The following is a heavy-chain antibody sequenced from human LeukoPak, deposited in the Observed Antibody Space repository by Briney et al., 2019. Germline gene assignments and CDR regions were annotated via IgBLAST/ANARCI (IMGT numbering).Heavy chain of an antibody. Sequence: GESLKISCKASGYSFTNYWIGWVHQMPGNGLEWLGIIYPGDSDTRYSPSFQGQVTISADKSISTAYLQWSSLKASDTAMYYCARQNIGGTSASDYWGQGTLVTVSS. D-gene: IGHD1-26*01. CDR1: GYSFTNYW. J-gene: IGHJ4*02. CDR2: IYPGDSDT. V-gene: IGHV5-51*07. CDR3: ARQNIGGTSASDY.